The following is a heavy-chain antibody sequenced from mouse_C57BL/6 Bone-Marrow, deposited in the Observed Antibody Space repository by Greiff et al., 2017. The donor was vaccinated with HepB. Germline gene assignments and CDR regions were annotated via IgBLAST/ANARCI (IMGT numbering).Heavy chain of an antibody. Sequence: VQLQQSGAELMKPGASVKLSCKASGYTFTGYWIEWVKQRPGHGLEWIGEILPGSGSTNYNEKFKGKATFTADTSSNTAYMQLSSLTTEDSAIYYCARNPRRLRLPPNYFDYWGQGTTLTVSS. D-gene: IGHD3-2*02. CDR1: GYTFTGYW. CDR2: ILPGSGST. V-gene: IGHV1-9*01. CDR3: ARNPRRLRLPPNYFDY. J-gene: IGHJ2*01.